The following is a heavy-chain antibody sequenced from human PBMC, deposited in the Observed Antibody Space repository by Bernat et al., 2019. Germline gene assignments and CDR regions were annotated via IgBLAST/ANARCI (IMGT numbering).Heavy chain of an antibody. CDR2: INSDGSST. V-gene: IGHV3-74*01. CDR3: ARAKYYDFWSGYPLYYMDV. J-gene: IGHJ6*03. D-gene: IGHD3-3*01. Sequence: EVQLVESGGGLVQPGGSLRLSCAASGFSFSSYKMHWVRQAPGKGLVWVSRINSDGSSTSYADSVKGRFTISRDNAKNTLYLQMNSLRAEDTAVYYCARAKYYDFWSGYPLYYMDVWGKGTTVTVSS. CDR1: GFSFSSYK.